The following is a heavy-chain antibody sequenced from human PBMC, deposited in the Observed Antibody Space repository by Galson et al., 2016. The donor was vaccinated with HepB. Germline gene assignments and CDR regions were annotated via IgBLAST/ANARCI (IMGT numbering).Heavy chain of an antibody. CDR1: GFTFSNYA. CDR3: AKAETTGVEYYYGMDV. Sequence: SLRLSCAASGFTFSNYAMSWVRQAPGERPEWVSIISGGGGSKYYADSVKGRFTVSRDHSQTTVYLQMNGLRVEDTAVYYCAKAETTGVEYYYGMDVWGQGTSVIVSS. D-gene: IGHD2-8*01. J-gene: IGHJ6*02. V-gene: IGHV3-23*01. CDR2: ISGGGGSK.